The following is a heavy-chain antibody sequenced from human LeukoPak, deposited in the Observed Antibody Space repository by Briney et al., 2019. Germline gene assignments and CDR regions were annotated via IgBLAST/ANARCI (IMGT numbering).Heavy chain of an antibody. J-gene: IGHJ4*02. V-gene: IGHV1-2*02. CDR1: GYTFTGYF. CDR2: INPNSGGT. Sequence: ASVKVSCKSSGYTFTGYFIHWVRQAPGQGLEWIGWINPNSGGTNYAQKFQGRVTMTRDTSIRTAYMELSRLRSDDTAVYYCAISDYGGKSPPLDYWGQGTLVTVSS. D-gene: IGHD4-23*01. CDR3: AISDYGGKSPPLDY.